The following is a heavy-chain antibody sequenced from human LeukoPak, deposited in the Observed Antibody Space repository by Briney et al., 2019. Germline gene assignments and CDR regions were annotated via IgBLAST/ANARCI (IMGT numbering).Heavy chain of an antibody. V-gene: IGHV3-64*01. J-gene: IGHJ4*02. D-gene: IGHD6-6*01. CDR1: GFTFTSYA. Sequence: GGSLRLSCAASGFTFTSYAMHWVRQAPGKGLEYVSAISSNGGSTSYANSVKGRFTISRDNSKNTLYLQMGSLRAEDMAVYYCAREASIVARCYDFWGQGNLVTVSS. CDR2: ISSNGGST. CDR3: AREASIVARCYDF.